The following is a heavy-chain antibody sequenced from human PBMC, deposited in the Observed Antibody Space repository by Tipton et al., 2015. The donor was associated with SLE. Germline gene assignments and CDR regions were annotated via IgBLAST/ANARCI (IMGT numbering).Heavy chain of an antibody. Sequence: GSLRLSCTGSGFSLDPYTINWVREAPGKGLEWVSGINVGSSYLFYGDSVKGRFTISRDNAKNVVHLEMNSLRAEDTAIYYCAKDRYCGGGTCFASYFDLWGQGTPVTVSS. CDR3: AKDRYCGGGTCFASYFDL. CDR2: INVGSSYL. D-gene: IGHD2-21*01. V-gene: IGHV3-21*01. CDR1: GFSLDPYT. J-gene: IGHJ4*02.